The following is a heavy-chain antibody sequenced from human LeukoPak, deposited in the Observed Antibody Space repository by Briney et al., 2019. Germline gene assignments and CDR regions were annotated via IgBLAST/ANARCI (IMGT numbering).Heavy chain of an antibody. CDR1: GGSITNYY. Sequence: SETLSLTCTVSGGSITNYYWNWIRQPPGKGLEWIANTYNSGSTDYNPSLKSRLTISLDTSKNQISLKLSWVTAADTAVYYCARDKGPYWYFDLWGRGTLVTVSS. CDR3: ARDKGPYWYFDL. CDR2: TYNSGST. J-gene: IGHJ2*01. V-gene: IGHV4-59*01.